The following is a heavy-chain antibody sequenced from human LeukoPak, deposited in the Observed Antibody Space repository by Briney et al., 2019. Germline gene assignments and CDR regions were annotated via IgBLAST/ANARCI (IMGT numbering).Heavy chain of an antibody. CDR2: INPNSGGT. CDR1: VYTFTGYY. CDR3: ARTNYDILTGYSPHFDY. J-gene: IGHJ4*02. D-gene: IGHD3-9*01. Sequence: ASVKVSCKASVYTFTGYYMHWVRQAPGQGLEWMGRINPNSGGTNYAQKFQGRVTMTRDTSISTAYMELSRLRSDDTAVYYCARTNYDILTGYSPHFDYWGQGTLVTVSA. V-gene: IGHV1-2*06.